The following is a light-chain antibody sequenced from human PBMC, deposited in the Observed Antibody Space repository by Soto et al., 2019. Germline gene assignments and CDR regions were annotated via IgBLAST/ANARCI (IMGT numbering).Light chain of an antibody. Sequence: QSVLTQPASVSGSPGQSITISCTGTSSDVGGYNYVSWYQQHPGKAPKLMIYEVSNRPSGVSNRFSGSKSGNTASLTISGLQAEDEADYYCRSYTSSSTGYVFGTGTKVTVL. V-gene: IGLV2-14*01. J-gene: IGLJ1*01. CDR3: RSYTSSSTGYV. CDR1: SSDVGGYNY. CDR2: EVS.